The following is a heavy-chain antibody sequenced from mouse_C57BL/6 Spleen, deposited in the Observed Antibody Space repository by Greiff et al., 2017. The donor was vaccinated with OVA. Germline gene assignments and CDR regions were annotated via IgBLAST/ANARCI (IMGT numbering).Heavy chain of an antibody. CDR3: ARVAITTVVDPYAMDY. D-gene: IGHD1-1*01. CDR1: GYSITSGYY. J-gene: IGHJ4*01. V-gene: IGHV3-6*01. Sequence: EVKLMESGPGLVKPSQSLSLTCSVTGYSITSGYYWNWIRQFPGNKLEWMGYISYDGSNNYNPSLKNRIAITRDTSKHQFFLKLNSVTTEDTATYYCARVAITTVVDPYAMDYWGQGTSVTVSS. CDR2: ISYDGSN.